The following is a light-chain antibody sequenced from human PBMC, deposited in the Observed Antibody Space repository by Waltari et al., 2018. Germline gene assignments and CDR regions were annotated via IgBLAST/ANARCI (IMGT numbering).Light chain of an antibody. CDR2: GAS. V-gene: IGKV3-20*01. Sequence: IVLTQSPGTLSLSPGERATVSCRASQSVSRALAWYQQKPGQAPRLLIYGASTRATGIPDRFSGSGSGTDFSLTISRLEPDDFAVYYCQQYLRLPVTFGQGTTVEI. CDR3: QQYLRLPVT. CDR1: QSVSRA. J-gene: IGKJ1*01.